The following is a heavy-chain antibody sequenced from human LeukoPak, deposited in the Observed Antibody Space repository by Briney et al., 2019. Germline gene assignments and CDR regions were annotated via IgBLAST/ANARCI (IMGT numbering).Heavy chain of an antibody. CDR2: IIPIFGTA. D-gene: IGHD1-26*01. V-gene: IGHV1-69*06. CDR3: ARRGRVGAALDP. Sequence: SVKVSCKASGGTFSSYAISWVRQAPGQGLEWMGGIIPIFGTANYAQKFQGRVTITADKSTSTAYMELSSLRSEDTAVYYCARRGRVGAALDPWGQGTLVTVSS. J-gene: IGHJ5*02. CDR1: GGTFSSYA.